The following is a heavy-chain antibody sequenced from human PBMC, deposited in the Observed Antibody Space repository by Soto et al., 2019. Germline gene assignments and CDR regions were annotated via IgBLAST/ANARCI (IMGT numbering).Heavy chain of an antibody. Sequence: EVQLLESGGGLVQPGGSLRLSCAASGFIFSSYAMSWVRQAPGKGLEWVSAISGSGGSAYYADSVKGRFTISRDNSKNTLYLQMNSLRAEDTAVYYCAKDWNWGSPFDYWGQGTLVTVSS. CDR3: AKDWNWGSPFDY. CDR1: GFIFSSYA. V-gene: IGHV3-23*01. D-gene: IGHD7-27*01. CDR2: ISGSGGSA. J-gene: IGHJ4*02.